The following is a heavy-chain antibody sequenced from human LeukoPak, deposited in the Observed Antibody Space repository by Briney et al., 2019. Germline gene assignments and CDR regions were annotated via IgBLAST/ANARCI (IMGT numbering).Heavy chain of an antibody. CDR3: GRGVSDRRGPIRY. D-gene: IGHD3-22*01. CDR1: GFTFSSYW. J-gene: IGHJ4*02. V-gene: IGHV3-74*01. CDR2: INSGGSST. Sequence: QPAGSLRLSCAASGFTFSSYWMHWVRHAPGKGLVWVSRINSGGSSTTYADSVKGRFTISRDKAKNTLYLQMTSRRAEDTAVYYCGRGVSDRRGPIRYWGQGTLVTVSS.